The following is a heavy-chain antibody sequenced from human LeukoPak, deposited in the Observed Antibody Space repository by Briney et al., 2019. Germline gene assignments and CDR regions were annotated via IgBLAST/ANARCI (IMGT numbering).Heavy chain of an antibody. CDR3: ARDLNGYSSSRLEDY. CDR1: GFTFSSYS. CDR2: ISSSSSTI. D-gene: IGHD6-13*01. V-gene: IGHV3-48*04. Sequence: GGCLRLACAAPGFTFSSYSMNWVRQAPGKGLEWVSYISSSSSTIYYAHSVKRRFTIPRDNAKNSLYLQMNSLRAEETAVYYCARDLNGYSSSRLEDYWAQGPLVTVSS. J-gene: IGHJ4*02.